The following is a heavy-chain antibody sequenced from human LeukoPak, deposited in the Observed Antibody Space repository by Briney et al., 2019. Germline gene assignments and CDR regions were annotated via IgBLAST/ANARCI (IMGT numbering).Heavy chain of an antibody. Sequence: RPGGSPRLSCAASGFSFSNCSMNWVRQAPGKGLEWVSSISSSSTYIYYADSLEGRFTISRDNVRNSLYLQMNSLRAEDTAVYYCAGDYEGNLAFDIWGQGTMVTVSS. CDR2: ISSSSTYI. CDR3: AGDYEGNLAFDI. V-gene: IGHV3-21*01. D-gene: IGHD4-23*01. J-gene: IGHJ3*02. CDR1: GFSFSNCS.